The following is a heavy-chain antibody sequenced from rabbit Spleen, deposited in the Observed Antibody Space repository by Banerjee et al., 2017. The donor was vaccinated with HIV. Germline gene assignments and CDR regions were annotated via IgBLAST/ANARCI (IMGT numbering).Heavy chain of an antibody. CDR2: IYLNNANT. D-gene: IGHD6-1*01. CDR3: AGSANTQFFSRMDF. J-gene: IGHJ6*01. V-gene: IGHV1S45*01. Sequence: EQLEESGGGRVKPEGSLTLTCKASGVSFSDKDVMCWVRQAPGKGLEWIACIYLNNANTAYATWAKGRFTISKTSSTTVTLQMTSLTAADTATYFCAGSANTQFFSRMDFWGPGTLVTVS. CDR1: GVSFSDKDV.